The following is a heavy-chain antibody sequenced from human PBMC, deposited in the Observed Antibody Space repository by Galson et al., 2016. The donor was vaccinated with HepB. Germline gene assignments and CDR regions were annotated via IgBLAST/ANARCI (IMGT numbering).Heavy chain of an antibody. V-gene: IGHV2-5*02. D-gene: IGHD1-26*01. CDR2: IYWDDDR. Sequence: PALVKPTQTLTLTCTVSGQSLQDSKVGVGWIRQPPGKAPEWLGIIYWDDDRRYSPSLKNRISIAQDMSKNEVVLTLANVEPGGTGTYYCARRLDSSGEPCFDYWGQGILVTVAS. CDR1: GQSLQDSKVG. J-gene: IGHJ4*02. CDR3: ARRLDSSGEPCFDY.